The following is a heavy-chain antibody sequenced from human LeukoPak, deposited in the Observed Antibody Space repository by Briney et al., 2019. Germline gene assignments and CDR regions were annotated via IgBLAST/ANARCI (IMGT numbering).Heavy chain of an antibody. D-gene: IGHD2-2*01. CDR1: GFAVSNNY. Sequence: PGGSLRLSCAASGFAVSNNYMSWVRQAPGKGLEWVSAISGSGGSTYYADSVKGRFTISRDNSKNTLYLQMNSLRAEDTAVYYCAKVLVPIVVVPAAIGLDYWGQGTLVTVSS. J-gene: IGHJ4*02. CDR2: ISGSGGST. CDR3: AKVLVPIVVVPAAIGLDY. V-gene: IGHV3-23*01.